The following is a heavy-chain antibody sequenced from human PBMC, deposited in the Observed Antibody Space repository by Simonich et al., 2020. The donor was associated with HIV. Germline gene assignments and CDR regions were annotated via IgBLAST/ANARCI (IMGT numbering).Heavy chain of an antibody. CDR2: LDHEDGEA. V-gene: IGHV1-69-2*01. CDR3: ATPSLAATAFDY. J-gene: IGHJ4*02. D-gene: IGHD2-15*01. CDR1: GYTFTQDY. Sequence: EVQLVQSGAEAKKPGAAVQISCKVSGYTFTQDYIHCVKRAPGKGLEWIGLLDHEDGEAIFAEKFQGKVTITADTSTATASMELSGLRSEDTAVYYCATPSLAATAFDYWGQGTLVTVSS.